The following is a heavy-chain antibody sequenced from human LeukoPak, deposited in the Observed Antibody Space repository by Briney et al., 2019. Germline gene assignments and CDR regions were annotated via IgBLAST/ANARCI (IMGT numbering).Heavy chain of an antibody. CDR1: GGSISSYY. CDR2: IYYSGST. V-gene: IGHV4-59*01. J-gene: IGHJ4*02. Sequence: SETLSLTCTVSGGSISSYYWSWIRQPPGKGLEWIGYIYYSGSTNYNPSLKSRVTISVDTSKNQFSLKLSSVTAADTAVCYCARDEGTVTPFDYWGQGTLVTVSS. D-gene: IGHD4-17*01. CDR3: ARDEGTVTPFDY.